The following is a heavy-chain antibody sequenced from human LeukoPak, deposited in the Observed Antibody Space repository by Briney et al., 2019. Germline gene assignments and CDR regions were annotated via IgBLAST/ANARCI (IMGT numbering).Heavy chain of an antibody. CDR1: GYSFTSYW. Sequence: GESLKISCKGSGYSFTSYWIGWVRQMPGKGLGWMGIIYPGDSDTRYSPSFQGQVTISADKSISTAYLQWSSLKASDTAMYYCARTQYSSSHWFDPWGQGTLVTVSS. D-gene: IGHD6-6*01. CDR2: IYPGDSDT. J-gene: IGHJ5*02. CDR3: ARTQYSSSHWFDP. V-gene: IGHV5-51*01.